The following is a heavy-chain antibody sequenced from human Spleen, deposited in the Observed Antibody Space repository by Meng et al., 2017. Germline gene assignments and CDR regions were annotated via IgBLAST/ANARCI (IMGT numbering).Heavy chain of an antibody. Sequence: GESLNFSCAASGFTSSSYWMSWVRQAPGKRLEWVANIKQDGSEKYYVDSVKDRFTISRNNANNSLYLQMNSLRAEDTAVYYCARGGSCSGGSCYYYYYYGMDVWGQGTTVTVSS. J-gene: IGHJ6*02. D-gene: IGHD2-15*01. CDR1: GFTSSSYW. CDR2: IKQDGSEK. V-gene: IGHV3-7*01. CDR3: ARGGSCSGGSCYYYYYYGMDV.